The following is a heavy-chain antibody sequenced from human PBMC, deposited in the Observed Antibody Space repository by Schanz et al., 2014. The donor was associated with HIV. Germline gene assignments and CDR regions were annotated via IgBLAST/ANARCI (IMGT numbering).Heavy chain of an antibody. CDR3: ARDNEGPRTSDFFYYYALDV. Sequence: QVQLVQSGPEVKKPGASVTVSCKASGYTFTNYAINWVRQAPGQGLEWMGWISNYIGNTDYAQNLQGRVTMTADTFTNIAYMELRSLTSDDTAVYFCARDNEGPRTSDFFYYYALDVWGQGTTVTVSS. CDR2: ISNYIGNT. D-gene: IGHD1-7*01. V-gene: IGHV1-18*01. CDR1: GYTFTNYA. J-gene: IGHJ6*02.